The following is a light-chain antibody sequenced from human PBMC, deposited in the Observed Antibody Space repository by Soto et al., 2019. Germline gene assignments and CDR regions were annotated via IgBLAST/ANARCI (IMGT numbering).Light chain of an antibody. CDR3: QQYGSSPT. J-gene: IGKJ1*01. CDR2: GAS. CDR1: QSVSISY. V-gene: IGKV3-20*01. Sequence: ENVLTQSPGTLSLSPGERASLSCRASQSVSISYLAWYQQKPGQAPRLLTYGASSRATGIPDRFSGSGSGTDFTRTISRLEPEDFAVYYCQQYGSSPTFGQGTKVEIK.